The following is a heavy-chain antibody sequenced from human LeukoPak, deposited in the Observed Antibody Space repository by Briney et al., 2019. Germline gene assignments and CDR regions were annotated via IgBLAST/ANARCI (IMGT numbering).Heavy chain of an antibody. CDR2: INPNSGGT. V-gene: IGHV1-2*02. J-gene: IGHJ6*02. D-gene: IGHD5/OR15-5a*01. Sequence: AASVKVSCKASGYTFTGYYMHWVRQAPGQGLEWMGWINPNSGGTNYAQKFQGRVTMTRDTSISTAYMELSRLRSDDTAVYYCARFPHTLRSGYYYGMDVWGQGTTVTVSS. CDR1: GYTFTGYY. CDR3: ARFPHTLRSGYYYGMDV.